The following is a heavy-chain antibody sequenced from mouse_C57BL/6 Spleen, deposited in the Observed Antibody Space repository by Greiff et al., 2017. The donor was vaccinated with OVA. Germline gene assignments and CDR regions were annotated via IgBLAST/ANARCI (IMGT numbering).Heavy chain of an antibody. D-gene: IGHD2-12*01. CDR3: AITPPLRQGRGYAMDY. CDR2: IHPSDSDT. CDR1: GYTFTSYW. J-gene: IGHJ4*01. Sequence: QVQLQQPGAELVKPGASVKVSCKASGYTFTSYWMHWVKQRPGQGLEWIGRIHPSDSDTNYNQKFKGKATLTVDKSSSTAYMQLSSLTSEDSAVYYGAITPPLRQGRGYAMDYWGQGTSVTVSS. V-gene: IGHV1-74*01.